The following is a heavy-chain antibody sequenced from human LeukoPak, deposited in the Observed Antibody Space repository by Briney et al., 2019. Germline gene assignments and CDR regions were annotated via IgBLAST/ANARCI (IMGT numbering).Heavy chain of an antibody. CDR3: AREASGSYFAN. D-gene: IGHD1-26*01. J-gene: IGHJ4*02. V-gene: IGHV3-53*01. Sequence: GGSLRLSCAASGFTVSSNYMSWVRQAPGKGLEWVSVIYGGGSTYYADSVKGRFTISRDNSRNTLYPQMNSLRAEDTAVYYCAREASGSYFANWGQGTLVTVSS. CDR1: GFTVSSNY. CDR2: IYGGGST.